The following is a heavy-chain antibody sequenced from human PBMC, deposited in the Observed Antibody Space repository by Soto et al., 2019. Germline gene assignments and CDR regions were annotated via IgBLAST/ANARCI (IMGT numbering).Heavy chain of an antibody. Sequence: PSETLSLTCAVYGGSFSGYYWSWIRQPPGKGLEWIGEINHRGSTNYNPSVKSRVTISVDTSKNQFSLNLNSVTASDTAVYYCVSQRTSVLTQAYFDYWGPGALVTVSS. V-gene: IGHV4-34*01. CDR3: VSQRTSVLTQAYFDY. D-gene: IGHD2-8*01. J-gene: IGHJ4*02. CDR1: GGSFSGYY. CDR2: INHRGST.